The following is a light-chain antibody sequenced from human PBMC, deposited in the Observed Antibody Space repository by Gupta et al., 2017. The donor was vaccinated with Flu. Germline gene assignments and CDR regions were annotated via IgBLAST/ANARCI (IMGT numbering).Light chain of an antibody. Sequence: GDRVTITCRANQSIGTYLNWYYQTPGRAPRLLISGASNLESGVPSRFSATGSGTTFTLTISGLQSADFATYYCQQTFTNRYTFGQGSQVEVK. CDR1: QSIGTY. CDR3: QQTFTNRYT. J-gene: IGKJ2*01. CDR2: GAS. V-gene: IGKV1-39*01.